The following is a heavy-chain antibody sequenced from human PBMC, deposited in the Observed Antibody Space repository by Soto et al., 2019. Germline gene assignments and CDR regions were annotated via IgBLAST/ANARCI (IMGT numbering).Heavy chain of an antibody. CDR1: GFTVSSSY. J-gene: IGHJ4*02. V-gene: IGHV3-66*04. D-gene: IGHD4-17*01. CDR2: ICGGGST. CDR3: AKLPIAYGDYLYFDY. Sequence: PGGSLRLSCAASGFTVSSSYMSWVRQAPGKGLEWVSTICGGGSTYYADSVKGRFTISRDNSKNTLYLQMNSLRAEDTAVYYCAKLPIAYGDYLYFDYWGQGTLVTVSS.